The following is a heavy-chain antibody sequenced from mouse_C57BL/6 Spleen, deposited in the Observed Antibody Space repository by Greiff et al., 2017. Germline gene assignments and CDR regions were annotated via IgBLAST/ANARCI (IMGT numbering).Heavy chain of an antibody. V-gene: IGHV1-69*01. Sequence: VQLQQPGAELVMPGASVKLSCKASGYTFTSYWMHWVKQRPGHGLEWIGEIDPFDSYTNYNQKFKGKSTLTVDKSSSTAYMLLSSLSSEDSAVYYCARSDDGYYLYYFDYWGQGTTLTVSS. D-gene: IGHD2-3*01. J-gene: IGHJ2*01. CDR2: IDPFDSYT. CDR3: ARSDDGYYLYYFDY. CDR1: GYTFTSYW.